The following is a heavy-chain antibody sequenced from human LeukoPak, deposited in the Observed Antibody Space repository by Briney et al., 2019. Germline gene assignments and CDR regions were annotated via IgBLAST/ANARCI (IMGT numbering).Heavy chain of an antibody. CDR3: AREGDDSSGYYYVSY. D-gene: IGHD3-22*01. Sequence: GGSLRLSCAASGFTFGSCWMNWVRQTPGKGLEWVANINQDGSQKFYVDSVKGRFTISRDNANNSLYLQMNSLRAEDTAVYYCAREGDDSSGYYYVSYWGQGTLVTVSA. CDR2: INQDGSQK. V-gene: IGHV3-7*01. CDR1: GFTFGSCW. J-gene: IGHJ4*02.